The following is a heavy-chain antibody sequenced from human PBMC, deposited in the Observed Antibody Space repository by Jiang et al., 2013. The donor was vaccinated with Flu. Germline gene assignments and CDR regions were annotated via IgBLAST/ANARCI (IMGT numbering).Heavy chain of an antibody. D-gene: IGHD1/OR15-1a*01. CDR1: GGSISSGNW. CDR3: ARVVTGREQYFDY. V-gene: IGHV4-4*02. CDR2: IYHSGAT. Sequence: GLVKPSGTLSLTCAVSGGSISSGNWWSWVRQPPGKGLEWIGEIYHSGATNHNPSLKSRVTMSVDKSKSQFSLNLNSVTAADTAVYYCARVVTGREQYFDYWGQGTQVTVSS. J-gene: IGHJ4*02.